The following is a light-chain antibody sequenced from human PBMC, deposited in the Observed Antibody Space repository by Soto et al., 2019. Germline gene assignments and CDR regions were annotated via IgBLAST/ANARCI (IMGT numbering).Light chain of an antibody. V-gene: IGKV1-39*01. J-gene: IGKJ5*01. CDR2: AAS. CDR3: QQSYRTPIT. Sequence: DIQMTQSPSSVSASVGDRVTITCRASQGIGSYLAWFQQKPGQAPKLLIYAASTLQSGVPSRFSGSGSGTDFTLTISSLQPADSATYYCQQSYRTPITFGQGTRLEIK. CDR1: QGIGSY.